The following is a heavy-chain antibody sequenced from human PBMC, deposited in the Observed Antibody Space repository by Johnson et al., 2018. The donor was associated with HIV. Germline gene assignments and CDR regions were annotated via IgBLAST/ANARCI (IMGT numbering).Heavy chain of an antibody. V-gene: IGHV3-13*01. CDR2: INTAGDT. Sequence: VQLVESGGGLVQPGGSLRLSCAASGFTFSNYDFHWVRKATGKGLEWVSAINTAGDTFYPGSVKGRFTISRDNAKNSFYLQMNSLTVGDTALYYCARDPGGMDGSFDLWGQGTMVTVSS. CDR3: ARDPGGMDGSFDL. J-gene: IGHJ3*01. D-gene: IGHD3-16*01. CDR1: GFTFSNYD.